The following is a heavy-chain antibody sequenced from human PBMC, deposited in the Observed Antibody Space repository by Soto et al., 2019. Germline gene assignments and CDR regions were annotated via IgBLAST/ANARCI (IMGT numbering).Heavy chain of an antibody. V-gene: IGHV1-2*02. D-gene: IGHD6-19*01. CDR2: INPNSGGT. CDR1: RYTFTGYY. Sequence: ASVKVSCKASRYTFTGYYMHWVRQAPGQGLEWMGWINPNSGGTNYAQKFQGRVTMTRDTSISTAYMELSRLRSDDTAVYYCARVVIAVGDQDYWGQGTLVTVSS. J-gene: IGHJ4*02. CDR3: ARVVIAVGDQDY.